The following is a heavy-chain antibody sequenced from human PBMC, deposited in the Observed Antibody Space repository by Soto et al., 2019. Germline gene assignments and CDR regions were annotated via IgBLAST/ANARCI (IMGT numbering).Heavy chain of an antibody. V-gene: IGHV1-18*01. D-gene: IGHD3-9*01. CDR2: ISTKSGNR. CDR3: AVLTGYYIDF. CDR1: GYTFPDHR. Sequence: ASVNVSCKTSGYTFPDHRINWGRQAPGQGLECMAWISTKSGNRNYAPKMQGRVTVSTDTSTSTAHMEVASLRPDDTAVYYCAVLTGYYIDFWGQGTLVTVSS. J-gene: IGHJ4*02.